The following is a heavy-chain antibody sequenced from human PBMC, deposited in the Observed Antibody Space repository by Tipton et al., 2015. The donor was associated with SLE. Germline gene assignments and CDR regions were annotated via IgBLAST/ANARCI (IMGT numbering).Heavy chain of an antibody. J-gene: IGHJ6*02. CDR2: INPNSGGT. V-gene: IGHV1-2*06. CDR3: AQSDVLRYFDWSPGGMDV. D-gene: IGHD3-9*01. Sequence: QLVQSGAEVKKPGASVKVSCKDSGYTFTGDYMHWVRQAPGQGLEWMGRINPNSGGTNYAQKFQGRVTMTRDTSISTAYMELSRLRSDDTAVYYCAQSDVLRYFDWSPGGMDVWGQGTTVTVSS. CDR1: GYTFTGDY.